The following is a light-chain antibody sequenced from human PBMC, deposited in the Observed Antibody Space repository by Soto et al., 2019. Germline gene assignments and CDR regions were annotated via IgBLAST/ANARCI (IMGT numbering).Light chain of an antibody. CDR3: DSYAGSNNNV. V-gene: IGLV2-8*01. CDR1: SSDVGRYNF. CDR2: DVN. Sequence: QSALTRPPSASGSPGQSVTISCTGTSSDVGRYNFVSWYQHHPGKAPKLLIYDVNKRPSGVPDRFSGSKSGNTASLTVSGLQAEDEADYYCDSYAGSNNNVFGPGTKVTVL. J-gene: IGLJ1*01.